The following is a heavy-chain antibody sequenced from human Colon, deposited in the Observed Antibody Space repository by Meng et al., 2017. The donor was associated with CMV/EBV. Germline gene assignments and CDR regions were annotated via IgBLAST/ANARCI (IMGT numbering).Heavy chain of an antibody. D-gene: IGHD6-13*01. Sequence: GGSLRLSCAASGFTFSSYAMSWVRQAPGKGLEWVSAIRGSGGSTYYADSVKGRFTISRDNSKNTLYLQMNSLRAEDTAVYYCAKMYWQQLVRRGYFDYWGQGTLVTVSS. V-gene: IGHV3-23*01. CDR1: GFTFSSYA. CDR2: IRGSGGST. CDR3: AKMYWQQLVRRGYFDY. J-gene: IGHJ4*02.